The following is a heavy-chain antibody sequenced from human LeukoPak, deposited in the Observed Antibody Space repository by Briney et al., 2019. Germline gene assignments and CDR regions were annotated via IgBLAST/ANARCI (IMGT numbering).Heavy chain of an antibody. V-gene: IGHV3-21*01. CDR2: ISSSSSYI. CDR3: ARAHQYSSSSNY. J-gene: IGHJ4*02. CDR1: GFTFSSYS. D-gene: IGHD6-6*01. Sequence: GGSLRLSCAASGFTFSSYSMNWVRQAPGKGLEWVSSISSSSSYIYYADSVKGRFTVSRDNAKNSLYLQMNSLRAEDTAVYYCARAHQYSSSSNYWGQGTLVTVSS.